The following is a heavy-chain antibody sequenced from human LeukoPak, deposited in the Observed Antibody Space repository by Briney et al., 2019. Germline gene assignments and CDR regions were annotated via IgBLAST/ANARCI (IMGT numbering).Heavy chain of an antibody. J-gene: IGHJ4*02. Sequence: PSETLSLTCTVSGGSISSYYWSWIRQPPGKGLEWVGYIYYSGSTNYNPSLKSRVTISVDTSKNQFSLKLSSVTAADTAVYYCARFSYYYDSSGYFHAYFDYWGQGTLVTVSS. CDR1: GGSISSYY. CDR3: ARFSYYYDSSGYFHAYFDY. CDR2: IYYSGST. D-gene: IGHD3-22*01. V-gene: IGHV4-59*01.